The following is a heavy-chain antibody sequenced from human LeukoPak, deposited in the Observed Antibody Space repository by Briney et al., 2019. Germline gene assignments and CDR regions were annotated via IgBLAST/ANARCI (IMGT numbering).Heavy chain of an antibody. J-gene: IGHJ4*02. D-gene: IGHD5-24*01. V-gene: IGHV4-30-2*01. CDR3: AGQMTTAFKSAYFDY. CDR2: IYHSGST. CDR1: GGSISSGGYS. Sequence: SETLSLTCAVSGGSISSGGYSWSWIRQPPGKGLEWIGYIYHSGSTYYNPSLKSRVTISVDRSKNQFSLKLSSVTAADTAVYYCAGQMTTAFKSAYFDYWGQGTLVTVSS.